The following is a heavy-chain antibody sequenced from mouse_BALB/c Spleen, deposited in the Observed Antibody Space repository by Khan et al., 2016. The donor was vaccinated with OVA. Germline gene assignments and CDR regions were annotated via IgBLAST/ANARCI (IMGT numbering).Heavy chain of an antibody. CDR1: GYSFTGYF. CDR2: INPHIGET. V-gene: IGHV1-20*02. Sequence: EVQLQQSGPELVKPGASVKISCKASGYSFTGYFMNWVMQSHGKSLEWIGRINPHIGETLYNQKFKDKATLTVDESSSTAHMELRRLASEDSAVYYCTRIYRSDFDYWGQGTTLTVSS. D-gene: IGHD1-1*01. J-gene: IGHJ2*01. CDR3: TRIYRSDFDY.